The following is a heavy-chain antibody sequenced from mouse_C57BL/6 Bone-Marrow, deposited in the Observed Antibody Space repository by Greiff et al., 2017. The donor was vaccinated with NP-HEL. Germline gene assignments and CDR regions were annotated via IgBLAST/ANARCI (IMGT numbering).Heavy chain of an antibody. D-gene: IGHD2-3*01. V-gene: IGHV5-4*01. J-gene: IGHJ2*01. CDR2: ISDGGSYT. Sequence: EVNVVESGGGLVKPGGSLKLSCAASGFTFSSYAMSWVRQTPEKRLEWVATISDGGSYTYYPDNVKGRFTISRDNAKNNLYLQMSHLKSEDTAMYYCARDRENGYSYFDYWGQGTTLTVAA. CDR3: ARDRENGYSYFDY. CDR1: GFTFSSYA.